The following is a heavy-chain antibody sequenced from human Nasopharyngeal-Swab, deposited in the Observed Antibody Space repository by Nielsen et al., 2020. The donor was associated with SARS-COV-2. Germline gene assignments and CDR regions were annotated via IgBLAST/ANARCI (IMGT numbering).Heavy chain of an antibody. CDR2: IYHSGST. V-gene: IGHV4-4*02. D-gene: IGHD5-12*01. CDR3: ASSRHSGYAYYFDY. CDR1: GGSISSSNW. J-gene: IGHJ4*02. Sequence: SETLSLTCAVSGGSISSSNWWNWVRQPPGKGLEWIGEIYHSGSTNYNPSLKSRVTISVDKSKNQFSLKLSSVTAADTAVYYCASSRHSGYAYYFDYWGQGTLVTVSS.